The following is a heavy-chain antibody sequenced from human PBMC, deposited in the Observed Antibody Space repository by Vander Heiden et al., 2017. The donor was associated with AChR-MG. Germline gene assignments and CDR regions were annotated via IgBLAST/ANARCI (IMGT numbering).Heavy chain of an antibody. V-gene: IGHV3-33*01. CDR2: IWYDGSNK. CDR1: GFTFSSYG. Sequence: QVQLVESGGGVVQPGRSLRLSCAASGFTFSSYGMHWVRQAPGKGLEWVAVIWYDGSNKYYADSVKGRFTISRDNSKNTLYLQMNSLRAEDTAVYYCASGGSFSSGYYYSFDYWGQGTLVTVSS. D-gene: IGHD3-22*01. J-gene: IGHJ4*02. CDR3: ASGGSFSSGYYYSFDY.